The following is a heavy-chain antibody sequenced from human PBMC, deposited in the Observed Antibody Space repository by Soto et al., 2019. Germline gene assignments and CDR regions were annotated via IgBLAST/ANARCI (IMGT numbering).Heavy chain of an antibody. D-gene: IGHD2-21*02. Sequence: LRLSSGASGLSFSNAWTTWVRQAPGKGREWGSRIKRTTDGRTTASAPPVTGRSTTSRTDPQNTLYLQRNSLQTENTAIYFGTSTPPGYCGADCTSYICDSGGQGALVTVSS. CDR2: IKRTTDGRTT. CDR1: GLSFSNAW. V-gene: IGHV3-15*05. CDR3: TSTPPGYCGADCTSYICDS. J-gene: IGHJ4*02.